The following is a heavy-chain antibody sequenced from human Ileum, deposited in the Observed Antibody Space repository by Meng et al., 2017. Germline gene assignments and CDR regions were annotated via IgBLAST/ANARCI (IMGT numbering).Heavy chain of an antibody. J-gene: IGHJ4*02. V-gene: IGHV3-48*03. D-gene: IGHD1-26*01. CDR2: IDTNSGRI. CDR1: GFTFSSYE. Sequence: GESPKISCTASGFTFSSYEMNWVRQAPGKGPEWVSYIDTNSGRIEYADSVRGRFTTSRDNAKSSLYLQMNSLRVENTAVYYCARDPQSGSRFDYWGQGSLVTVSS. CDR3: ARDPQSGSRFDY.